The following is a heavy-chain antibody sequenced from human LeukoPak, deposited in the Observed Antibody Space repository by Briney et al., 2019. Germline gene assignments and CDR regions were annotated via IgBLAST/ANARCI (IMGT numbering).Heavy chain of an antibody. D-gene: IGHD1-7*01. CDR1: GGTFSSYA. CDR2: IIPIFGTA. CDR3: ARDKGRGTGTTFSSFYYGMDV. V-gene: IGHV1-69*13. J-gene: IGHJ6*02. Sequence: ASVKVSCKASGGTFSSYAISWVRQAPGQGLEWMGGIIPIFGTANYAQKFQGRVTITADESTSTAYMELSSLRSEDTAVYYCARDKGRGTGTTFSSFYYGMDVWGQGTTVTVSS.